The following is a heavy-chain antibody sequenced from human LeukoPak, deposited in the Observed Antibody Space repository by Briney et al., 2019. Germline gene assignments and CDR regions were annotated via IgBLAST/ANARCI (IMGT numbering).Heavy chain of an antibody. Sequence: SETLSLTCTVSGGSISSYYWSWIRQPPGKGLEWIGYIYYSGSTNYSPSLKSRVTISVDTSKNQFSLKLSSVTAADTAVYYCARANNRIQNYYYMDVWGKGTTVTISS. J-gene: IGHJ6*03. V-gene: IGHV4-59*12. D-gene: IGHD1-14*01. CDR1: GGSISSYY. CDR3: ARANNRIQNYYYMDV. CDR2: IYYSGST.